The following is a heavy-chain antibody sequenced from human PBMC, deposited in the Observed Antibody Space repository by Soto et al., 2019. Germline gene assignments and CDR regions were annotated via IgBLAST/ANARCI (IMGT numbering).Heavy chain of an antibody. CDR2: IYSIGRT. CDR1: GSSINSDGYY. D-gene: IGHD3-10*01. CDR3: ARDRGVGISPEGWFDP. Sequence: QVQLQESGPGLVKPSQTLSLTCTVSGSSINSDGYYWSWIRQRPGKGLEWIGYIYSIGRTYYNPYFKSRITLSAVTSKIQFSLKLSPVTAAAAAVYSCARDRGVGISPEGWFDPWGQGTLVTVSS. J-gene: IGHJ5*02. V-gene: IGHV4-31*03.